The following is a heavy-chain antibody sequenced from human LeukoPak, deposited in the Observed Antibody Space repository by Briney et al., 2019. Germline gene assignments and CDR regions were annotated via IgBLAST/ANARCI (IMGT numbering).Heavy chain of an antibody. CDR3: ARRHYYGSGSYPNWFDP. J-gene: IGHJ5*02. Sequence: SQTLSLTCTVSGGSISSGGYYWSWIRQHPGKGLEWIGYIYYSGSTYYNPSLKSRVTISVDTSKNQFSLKLSSVTAADTAVYYCARRHYYGSGSYPNWFDPWGQGTLVTVSS. D-gene: IGHD3-10*01. V-gene: IGHV4-31*03. CDR2: IYYSGST. CDR1: GGSISSGGYY.